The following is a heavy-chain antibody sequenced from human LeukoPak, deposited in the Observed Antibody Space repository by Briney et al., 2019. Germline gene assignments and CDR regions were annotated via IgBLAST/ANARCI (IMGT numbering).Heavy chain of an antibody. CDR1: GGSISSSSYY. CDR2: IYYSGST. Sequence: SETLSLTCTVSGGSISSSSYYWGWIRQPPGKGLEWIGSIYYSGSTYYNPSLKSRVTISVDTSKNQFSLKLSSVTAADTAVYYCASSYLGASISNWFDPRGQGTLVTVSS. CDR3: ASSYLGASISNWFDP. D-gene: IGHD5-12*01. J-gene: IGHJ5*02. V-gene: IGHV4-39*01.